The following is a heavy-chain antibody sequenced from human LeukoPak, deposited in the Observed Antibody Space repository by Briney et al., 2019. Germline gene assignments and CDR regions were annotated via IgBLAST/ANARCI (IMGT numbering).Heavy chain of an antibody. Sequence: ASVKVSCKASGYTXTSYGISWVRQAPGQGLEWMGWISAYNGNTNYAQKLQGRVTMTTDTSTSTAYMELRSLRSDDTAVYYCARDGGSVYDILTGYYSHYFDYWGQGTLVTVSS. CDR3: ARDGGSVYDILTGYYSHYFDY. J-gene: IGHJ4*02. CDR1: GYTXTSYG. CDR2: ISAYNGNT. V-gene: IGHV1-18*01. D-gene: IGHD3-9*01.